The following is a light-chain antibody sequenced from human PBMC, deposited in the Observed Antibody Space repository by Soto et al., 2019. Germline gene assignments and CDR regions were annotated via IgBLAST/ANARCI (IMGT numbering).Light chain of an antibody. CDR2: AAS. CDR3: LQDNTYPYT. V-gene: IGKV1-17*01. J-gene: IGKJ2*01. Sequence: DIQMTQSPSSLSASVGDRVTITCRASQGISNLLGWFQHKPGKAPKRLIYAASSLQGGVPSRFSGSGSGTEFTFTITGLQPEDFADYYCLQDNTYPYTFGQGTKLEIK. CDR1: QGISNL.